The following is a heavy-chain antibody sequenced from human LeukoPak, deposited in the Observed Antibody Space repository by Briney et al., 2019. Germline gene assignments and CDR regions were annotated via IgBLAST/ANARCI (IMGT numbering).Heavy chain of an antibody. D-gene: IGHD3-22*01. CDR2: INVDGSVK. J-gene: IGHJ4*02. Sequence: PGGSLRLSCAASGFTFSNYWMHWVRQVPGKGLVWVSRINVDGSVKSYADSVKGRFTIPRDNPKITLYLQMNNLRAGDTAVYFCAKRGVVIRVILVGFHKEAYYFDSWGQGALVTVSS. V-gene: IGHV3-74*01. CDR1: GFTFSNYW. CDR3: AKRGVVIRVILVGFHKEAYYFDS.